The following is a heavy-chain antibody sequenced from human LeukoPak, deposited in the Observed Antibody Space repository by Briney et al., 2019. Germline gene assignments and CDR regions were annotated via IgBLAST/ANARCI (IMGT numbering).Heavy chain of an antibody. CDR2: ISSSSTI. J-gene: IGHJ4*02. CDR1: GFSFIDSD. D-gene: IGHD3-22*01. V-gene: IGHV3-69-1*01. Sequence: GGSLRLSCEVSGFSFIDSDMSWIRQAPGKGLEWVSHISSSSTIYYSDSVKGRFTISRDNAKNSLYLQMNSLRAEDTAVYYCARYYYDSSGYHYAFDYWGQGTLVTVSS. CDR3: ARYYYDSSGYHYAFDY.